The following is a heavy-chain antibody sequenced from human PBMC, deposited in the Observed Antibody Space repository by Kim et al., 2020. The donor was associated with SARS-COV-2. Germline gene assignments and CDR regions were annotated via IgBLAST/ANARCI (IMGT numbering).Heavy chain of an antibody. V-gene: IGHV3-74*01. CDR1: GFTFSSYL. Sequence: GGSLRLSCAASGFTFSSYLMHWVRQAPGEGLVWVSRINGDGSSTNHADSVKGLFIISRDNAKNTLSLQMDSLRAEDTAVYYCARGPYTDSSGRMSYWGQG. CDR2: INGDGSST. D-gene: IGHD3-22*01. J-gene: IGHJ4*02. CDR3: ARGPYTDSSGRMSY.